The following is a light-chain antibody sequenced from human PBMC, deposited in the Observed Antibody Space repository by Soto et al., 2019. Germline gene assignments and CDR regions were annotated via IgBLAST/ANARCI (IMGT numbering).Light chain of an antibody. CDR3: QQYNSYSYT. Sequence: DIQMTQSPSTLSASVGDRVTITCRASQSISSWLAWYQQKPGKAPKLLIYDASSLESGVPSRFSGSGSGTEITLTISRLEPEGCATYYCQQYNSYSYTFGQGTKLEIK. CDR2: DAS. CDR1: QSISSW. J-gene: IGKJ2*01. V-gene: IGKV1-5*01.